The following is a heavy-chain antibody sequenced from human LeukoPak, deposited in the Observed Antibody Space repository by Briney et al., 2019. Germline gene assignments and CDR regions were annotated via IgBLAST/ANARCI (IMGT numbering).Heavy chain of an antibody. V-gene: IGHV6-1*01. J-gene: IGHJ4*02. Sequence: SQTLSPTCAISGDSASSNSAAWNWIRQSPSRGLEWLGRTYYRSKWYSDYAVSVKSRITINPETSKNHFSLQLNSVTPEDTAVYFCARDPGYSSGLYDYWGQGTLVTVSS. CDR2: TYYRSKWYS. CDR3: ARDPGYSSGLYDY. D-gene: IGHD6-19*01. CDR1: GDSASSNSAA.